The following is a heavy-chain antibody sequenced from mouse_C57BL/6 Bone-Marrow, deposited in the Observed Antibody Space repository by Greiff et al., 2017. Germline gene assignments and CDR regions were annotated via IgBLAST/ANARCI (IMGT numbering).Heavy chain of an antibody. V-gene: IGHV1-18*01. CDR2: INPNNGGT. CDR3: ARKETRQLRLLAFAY. J-gene: IGHJ3*01. D-gene: IGHD3-2*02. Sequence: EDTLEWIGDINPNNGGTIYNQKFKGKATLTVDKSSSTAYMELRSLTSEDTAVYYCARKETRQLRLLAFAYWGQGTLVTVSA.